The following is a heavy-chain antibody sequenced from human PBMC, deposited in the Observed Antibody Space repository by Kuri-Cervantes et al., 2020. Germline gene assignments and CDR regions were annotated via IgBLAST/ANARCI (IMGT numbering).Heavy chain of an antibody. Sequence: LSLTCAASGFTFSSYAMSWVRQAPGKGLEWVSAISGSGGSTYYADSVKGRFAISRENAKNSLYLQMNSLRAGDTAVYYCARDLRGYDFWKGGYYYYYGMDVWGQGTTVTVSS. D-gene: IGHD3-3*01. CDR1: GFTFSSYA. J-gene: IGHJ6*02. V-gene: IGHV3-23*01. CDR2: ISGSGGST. CDR3: ARDLRGYDFWKGGYYYYYGMDV.